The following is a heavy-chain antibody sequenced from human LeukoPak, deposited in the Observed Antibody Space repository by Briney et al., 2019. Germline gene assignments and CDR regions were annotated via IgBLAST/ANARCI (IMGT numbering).Heavy chain of an antibody. J-gene: IGHJ4*02. D-gene: IGHD3-22*01. CDR3: AKDSDYYDSSGYRVY. CDR2: ISGSGGST. CDR1: GFTFSSYA. V-gene: IGHV3-23*01. Sequence: PGGSLRLSCAASGFTFSSYAMSWVRQAPGKGLEWVSAISGSGGSTYYADSVKGRFTISRDNSKNTLYLQMNGLRAEDTAVYYCAKDSDYYDSSGYRVYWGQGTLVTVSS.